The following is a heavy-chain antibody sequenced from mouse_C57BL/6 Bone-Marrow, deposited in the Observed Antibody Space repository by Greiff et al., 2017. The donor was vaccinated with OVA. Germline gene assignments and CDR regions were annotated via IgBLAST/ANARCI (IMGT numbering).Heavy chain of an antibody. J-gene: IGHJ3*01. CDR3: ARVDDYDAWFAY. D-gene: IGHD2-4*01. V-gene: IGHV1-81*01. CDR1: GYTFTSYG. Sequence: QVQLQQSGAELARPGASVKLSCKASGYTFTSYGISWVQQSTGQGLEWIGEIYPRSGNTYYNEKFKGKATLTADQSSSTAYMELRSLTSEDSAVYFCARVDDYDAWFAYWGQGTLVTVSA. CDR2: IYPRSGNT.